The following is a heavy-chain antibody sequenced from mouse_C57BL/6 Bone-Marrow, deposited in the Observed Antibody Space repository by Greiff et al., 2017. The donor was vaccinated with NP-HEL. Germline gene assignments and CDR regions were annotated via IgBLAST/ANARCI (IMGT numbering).Heavy chain of an antibody. J-gene: IGHJ4*01. CDR2: ISDGGSYT. D-gene: IGHD1-1*01. V-gene: IGHV5-4*01. CDR1: GFTFSSYA. CDR3: ARDDHSWYYAMDD. Sequence: EVQVVEPGGGLVKPGGSLKLSCAASGFTFSSYAMSWVRQTPGKRLEWVATISDGGSYTYYPDNVKGRFTISRDNAKNNLYLQMSHLTSEDTAMYYGARDDHSWYYAMDDWGKGTSVTVSS.